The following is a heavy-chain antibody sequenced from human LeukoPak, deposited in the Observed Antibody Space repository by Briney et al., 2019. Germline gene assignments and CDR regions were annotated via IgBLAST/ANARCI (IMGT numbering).Heavy chain of an antibody. J-gene: IGHJ1*01. Sequence: GGSLRLSCTASGFTFSTYAMSWVRQAPGEGLEWVSAITDSGGSTYYADSVKGRFTISRDNSKNTLYLQMNSLRAEDTAVYYCVSRGGSNSRYFQHWGQGTLVTVSS. CDR3: VSRGGSNSRYFQH. CDR2: ITDSGGST. V-gene: IGHV3-23*01. D-gene: IGHD1-26*01. CDR1: GFTFSTYA.